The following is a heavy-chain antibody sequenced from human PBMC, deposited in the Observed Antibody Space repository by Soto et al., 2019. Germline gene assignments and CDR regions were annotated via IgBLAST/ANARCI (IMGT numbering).Heavy chain of an antibody. J-gene: IGHJ4*02. CDR3: AKADGEQWLIPHLDN. CDR1: GFNFKKFA. D-gene: IGHD6-19*01. V-gene: IGHV3-23*01. Sequence: EVHLLEFGGGVVQPGGSLRLSCEASGFNFKKFAMGWVRQAPGEGLEWVSGMSCCGGSTSYADSVKGRFTLARDDSKNTLSLHLNSLRFEDTARYFCAKADGEQWLIPHLDNWGQGTLVTVS. CDR2: MSCCGGST.